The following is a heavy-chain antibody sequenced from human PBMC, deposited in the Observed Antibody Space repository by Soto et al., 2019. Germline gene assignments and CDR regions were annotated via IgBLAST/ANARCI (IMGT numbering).Heavy chain of an antibody. CDR3: ARDWGQQWLAYGMDV. J-gene: IGHJ6*02. CDR1: GYTFTNYG. V-gene: IGHV1-18*01. D-gene: IGHD6-19*01. Sequence: ASVKVSCKASGYTFTNYGISWVRQAPGQGLEWMGWISTYNGHTTSAQKLQGRVTMTTDTSTNTAYMELRSLRSDDTAVYYCARDWGQQWLAYGMDVWGQGTTVTVPS. CDR2: ISTYNGHT.